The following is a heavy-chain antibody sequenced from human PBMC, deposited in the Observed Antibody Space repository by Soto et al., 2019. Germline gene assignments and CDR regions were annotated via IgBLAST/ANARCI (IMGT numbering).Heavy chain of an antibody. CDR1: GYSFTSYW. J-gene: IGHJ6*02. Sequence: GESLKISCQGSGYSFTSYWIGWVRQLPGKDLEWMGIIYPGDSDTRYSPSFQGQVTISADKSLTTAYLQWSSLKASETALYYCARTRSFTLGFYYDGMDVWGQGTTVTV. V-gene: IGHV5-51*01. CDR3: ARTRSFTLGFYYDGMDV. D-gene: IGHD6-6*01. CDR2: IYPGDSDT.